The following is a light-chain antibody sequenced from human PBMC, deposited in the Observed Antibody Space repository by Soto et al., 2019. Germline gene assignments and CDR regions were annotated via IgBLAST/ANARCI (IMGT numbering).Light chain of an antibody. V-gene: IGKV3-20*01. CDR2: GAS. CDR1: QSVSSSY. J-gene: IGKJ1*01. CDR3: QQYGSSSWT. Sequence: EIVLMQSPGTLSLSPGERATLSCRASQSVSSSYFAWYQQKPGQAPRLLIYGASSRATGIPDRFSGSGSGTDFTLTISRLEPEDFAVYYCQQYGSSSWTFGQGTKVEIK.